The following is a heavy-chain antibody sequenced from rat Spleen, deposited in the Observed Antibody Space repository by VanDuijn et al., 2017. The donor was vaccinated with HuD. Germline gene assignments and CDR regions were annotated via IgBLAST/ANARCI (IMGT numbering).Heavy chain of an antibody. V-gene: IGHV5-27*01. CDR2: ISTGGGNT. J-gene: IGHJ2*01. CDR1: GFIFSTND. CDR3: TTGVY. Sequence: EVQLVESGGGLVQPGRSLKLSCAASGFIFSTNDMAWVRQAPTKGLEWIASISTGGGNTYYRDSVKGRFTISRDNAKTTLYLQMDSLRSEDTATYYCTTGVYWGQGVMVTVSS.